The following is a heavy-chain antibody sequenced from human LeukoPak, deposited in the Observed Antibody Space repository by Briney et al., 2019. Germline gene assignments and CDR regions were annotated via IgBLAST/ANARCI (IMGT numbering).Heavy chain of an antibody. CDR2: INPTGGST. CDR3: ARSFPYYYDSSGYPPPNDY. J-gene: IGHJ4*02. CDR1: GYTFTSYY. D-gene: IGHD3-22*01. Sequence: ASVKVSCKASGYTFTSYYMHWVRQAPGQGLEGMGLINPTGGSTSYARKFQGRVTMTRDMSTSTVYMELSSLRSEDTAVYYCARSFPYYYDSSGYPPPNDYWGQGTLVTVSS. V-gene: IGHV1-46*01.